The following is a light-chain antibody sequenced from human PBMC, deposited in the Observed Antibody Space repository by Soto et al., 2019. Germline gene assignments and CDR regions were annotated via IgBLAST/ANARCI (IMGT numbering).Light chain of an antibody. V-gene: IGKV3-15*01. CDR3: QQYHNWWT. CDR2: GAS. Sequence: EIVLTQSPSTLSVSPGERATLSCRARQRISSNLAWYQQKPGQAPRLLIYGASTRAGGIPARFSGSGSGTEYPLTISSLQSEDSAVYYCQQYHNWWTFGQGTKVDI. J-gene: IGKJ1*01. CDR1: QRISSN.